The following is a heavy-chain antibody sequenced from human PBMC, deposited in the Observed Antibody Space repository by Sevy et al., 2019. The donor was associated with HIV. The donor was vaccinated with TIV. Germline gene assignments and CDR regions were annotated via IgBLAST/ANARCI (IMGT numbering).Heavy chain of an antibody. D-gene: IGHD3-16*01. CDR3: ARGAMGAFDY. CDR1: GDSDSSNSAA. CDR2: RYYRSKWYN. J-gene: IGHJ4*02. Sequence: SQTLSLTCAISGDSDSSNSAAWNWIGQSASRGLEWLGRRYYRSKWYNGYAVSVKSRITINPDTSKNQFSLQLNSVTPEDTAAYYCARGAMGAFDYWGQGTLVTVSS. V-gene: IGHV6-1*01.